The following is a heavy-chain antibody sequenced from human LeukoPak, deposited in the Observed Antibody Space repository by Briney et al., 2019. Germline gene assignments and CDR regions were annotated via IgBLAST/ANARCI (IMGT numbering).Heavy chain of an antibody. V-gene: IGHV3-30*03. CDR3: ARDQDRAFDT. CDR1: GFTFSSYG. CDR2: ISYDGSNK. J-gene: IGHJ3*02. Sequence: GGSLRLSCAASGFTFSSYGMHWVRQAPGKGLEWVAVISYDGSNKYYADSVKGRFTISRDNSKNTLYLQMNSLRAEDTAVYYCARDQDRAFDTWGQGTMVTVSS.